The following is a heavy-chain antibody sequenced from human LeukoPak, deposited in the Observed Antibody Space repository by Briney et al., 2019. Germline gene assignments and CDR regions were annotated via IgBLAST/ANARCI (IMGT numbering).Heavy chain of an antibody. CDR1: GFTFSSYA. CDR2: ISYDGSNK. V-gene: IGHV3-30-3*02. D-gene: IGHD2-2*01. J-gene: IGHJ4*02. CDR3: AKLRGIVVVPVTQGFDY. Sequence: QPGGSLRLSCAASGFTFSSYAMHWVRQAPGKGLEWVAVISYDGSNKYYADSVKGRFTISRDNSKNTLYLQMNSLRAEDTAVYYCAKLRGIVVVPVTQGFDYWGQGTLVTVSS.